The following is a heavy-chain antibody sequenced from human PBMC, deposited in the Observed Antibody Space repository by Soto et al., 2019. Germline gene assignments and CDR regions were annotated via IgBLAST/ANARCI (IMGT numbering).Heavy chain of an antibody. D-gene: IGHD3-22*01. CDR1: GGTFSRHA. J-gene: IGHJ4*02. Sequence: QVQLVQSGAEVRKPGSSVKVSCKASGGTFSRHAISWVRQAPGQGLEWMGGIIPIFGTANHAQKFQGRVKIIEDESTRTVYMELSSLRSDDTAIYYCARGLGYESTDYYYAYWGQGTLVIVSS. CDR2: IIPIFGTA. CDR3: ARGLGYESTDYYYAY. V-gene: IGHV1-69*01.